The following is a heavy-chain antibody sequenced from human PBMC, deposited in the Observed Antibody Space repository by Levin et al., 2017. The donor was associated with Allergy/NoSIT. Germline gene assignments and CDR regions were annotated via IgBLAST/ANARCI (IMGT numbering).Heavy chain of an antibody. CDR1: GFTFSNFW. V-gene: IGHV3-7*01. J-gene: IGHJ4*02. Sequence: GGSLRLSCAASGFTFSNFWMTWVRQAPGKGLEWVANIKQDGSEKYYVDSVEGRFAISRDNAKDSMYLQMNSLRAEDTAVYYCASDLTLQPSGYFDIGDYWGQGTLVTVSS. D-gene: IGHD3-3*01. CDR2: IKQDGSEK. CDR3: ASDLTLQPSGYFDIGDY.